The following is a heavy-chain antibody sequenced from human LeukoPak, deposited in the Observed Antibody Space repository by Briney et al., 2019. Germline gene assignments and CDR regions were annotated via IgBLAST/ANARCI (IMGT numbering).Heavy chain of an antibody. J-gene: IGHJ4*02. CDR3: ASYRPRNIPAAMTGYFDY. D-gene: IGHD2-2*01. CDR2: INPSGGST. CDR1: GYTFTSYY. V-gene: IGHV1-46*01. Sequence: ASVKVSCKASGYTFTSYYMHWVRQAPGQGLEWMGIINPSGGSTSYAQKFQGRVTITADESTSTAYMELSSLRSEDTAVYYCASYRPRNIPAAMTGYFDYWGQGTLVTVSS.